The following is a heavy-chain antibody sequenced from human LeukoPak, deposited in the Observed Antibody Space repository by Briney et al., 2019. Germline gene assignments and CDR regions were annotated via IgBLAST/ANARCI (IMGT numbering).Heavy chain of an antibody. J-gene: IGHJ4*02. Sequence: PSGTLSLTCAVSGDSISSDKWWSWVRQPPGKGLEYIGEFHHSVSTNYNPSLKSRLTISVDTSKNQFSLKLSSVTAADTAVYYCARVFAPHYYDSSVITDYWGQGTPVTVSS. V-gene: IGHV4-4*02. CDR3: ARVFAPHYYDSSVITDY. D-gene: IGHD3-22*01. CDR1: GDSISSDKW. CDR2: FHHSVST.